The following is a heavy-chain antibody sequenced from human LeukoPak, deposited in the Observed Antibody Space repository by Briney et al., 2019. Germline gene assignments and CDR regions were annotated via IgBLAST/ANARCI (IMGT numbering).Heavy chain of an antibody. D-gene: IGHD4-17*01. V-gene: IGHV3-43*02. CDR2: ISGDGGNT. CDR3: AKDGSRHGDYGVDY. J-gene: IGHJ4*02. Sequence: GGSLRLSCAASGFTFDDYGMHWVAQAPGKGLEWVSLISGDGGNTYYADSVKGRFTISRDNSENSLDLQMNSLRTEDTALYYCAKDGSRHGDYGVDYWGQGTLVTVSS. CDR1: GFTFDDYG.